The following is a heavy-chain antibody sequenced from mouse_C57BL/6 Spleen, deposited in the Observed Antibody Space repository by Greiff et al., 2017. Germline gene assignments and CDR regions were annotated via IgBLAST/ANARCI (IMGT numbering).Heavy chain of an antibody. J-gene: IGHJ3*01. V-gene: IGHV1-52*01. D-gene: IGHD4-1*01. Sequence: QVQLQQPGAELVRPGSSVKLSCKASGYTFTSYWMHWVKQRPIQGLEWIGNIDPSHSKTQYNQKFKDKATLTVDKSSSTAYMQLSSLTSENSAVYYCAREGTGTSWFAYWGQGTLVTVSA. CDR2: IDPSHSKT. CDR3: AREGTGTSWFAY. CDR1: GYTFTSYW.